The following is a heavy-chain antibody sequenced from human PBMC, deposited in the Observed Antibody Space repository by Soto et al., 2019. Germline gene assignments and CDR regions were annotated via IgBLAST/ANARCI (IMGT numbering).Heavy chain of an antibody. D-gene: IGHD2-2*02. J-gene: IGHJ6*02. Sequence: QVQLVQSGAEVKKPGSSVKVSCKASGGTFSSYAISWVRQAPGQGLEWMGGIIPIFGTANYAQKLQGRVTITADESTSTAYMELSSLRSEDAAVYYCARWGGYCSSTSCYTGDYYYYGMDVWGQGTTVTVSS. CDR3: ARWGGYCSSTSCYTGDYYYYGMDV. V-gene: IGHV1-69*01. CDR1: GGTFSSYA. CDR2: IIPIFGTA.